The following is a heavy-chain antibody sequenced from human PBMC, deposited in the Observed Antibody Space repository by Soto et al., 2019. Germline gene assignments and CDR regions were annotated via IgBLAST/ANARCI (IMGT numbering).Heavy chain of an antibody. D-gene: IGHD2-15*01. V-gene: IGHV3-21*01. CDR3: ARATGYRSGGSCRRLDY. J-gene: IGHJ4*02. CDR1: GFTFSSYS. CDR2: ISSSSSYI. Sequence: EVQLVESGGGLVKPGGSLRLSCAASGFTFSSYSMNWVRQAPGKGLEWVSSISSSSSYIYYADSVKGRFTISRDNAKNSLYLQMNSLRAEDTAVYYCARATGYRSGGSCRRLDYWGQGTLVTVSS.